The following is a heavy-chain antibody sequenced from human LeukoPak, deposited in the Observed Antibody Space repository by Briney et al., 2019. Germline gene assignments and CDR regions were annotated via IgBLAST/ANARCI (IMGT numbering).Heavy chain of an antibody. CDR2: ISVSSRSVI. CDR3: ARDFGPRLYAFDV. D-gene: IGHD3-16*01. V-gene: IGHV3-48*04. J-gene: IGHJ3*01. CDR1: GFTFSSYS. Sequence: GGSLRLSCAASGFTFSSYSMNWVRQAPGKGLEWLSYISVSSRSVIDYADSVKGRFTISRDDAKNSLYLQMNSLRAEDTAVYFCARDFGPRLYAFDVWGQGTMITVSS.